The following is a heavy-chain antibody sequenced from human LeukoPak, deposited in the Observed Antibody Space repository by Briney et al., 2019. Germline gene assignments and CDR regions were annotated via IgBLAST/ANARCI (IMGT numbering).Heavy chain of an antibody. CDR3: ARGGYSSSWSLGMDV. CDR2: IYYSGST. J-gene: IGHJ6*02. D-gene: IGHD6-13*01. CDR1: GGSISSYY. Sequence: SETLSLTCTVSGGSISSYYWTWIRQTPGKELEWSGYIYYSGSTNYNPSLKRRVSISVDTSRNQLSLMLTSVTAADTAAYYCARGGYSSSWSLGMDVWGQGTTVTVSS. V-gene: IGHV4-59*12.